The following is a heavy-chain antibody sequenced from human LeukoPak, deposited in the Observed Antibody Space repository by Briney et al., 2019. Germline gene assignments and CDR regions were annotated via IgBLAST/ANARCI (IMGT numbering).Heavy chain of an antibody. Sequence: GGSLRLSCAASGFTFSSYAMHWVRQAPGKGLEWVAVISYDGSNKFYADSVKGRFTISRDNSRNTLYLQMNSLRAEDTAVYYCVKGSGYFDYWGQGTLVTVSS. CDR3: VKGSGYFDY. J-gene: IGHJ4*02. CDR2: ISYDGSNK. V-gene: IGHV3-30*04. CDR1: GFTFSSYA.